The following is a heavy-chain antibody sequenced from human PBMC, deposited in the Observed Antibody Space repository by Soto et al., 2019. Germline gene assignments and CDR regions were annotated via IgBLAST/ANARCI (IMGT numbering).Heavy chain of an antibody. D-gene: IGHD5-18*01. CDR1: GFTFSSYA. Sequence: AGGSLRLSCAASGFTFSSYAMSWVRQAPGKGLEWVSAISGSGGSTYYADSVKGRFTTSRDNSKNTLYLQMNSLRAEDTAVYYCAKDQNVKVGGFGYRLNYFAYWGQGTLVTVSS. V-gene: IGHV3-23*01. J-gene: IGHJ4*02. CDR2: ISGSGGST. CDR3: AKDQNVKVGGFGYRLNYFAY.